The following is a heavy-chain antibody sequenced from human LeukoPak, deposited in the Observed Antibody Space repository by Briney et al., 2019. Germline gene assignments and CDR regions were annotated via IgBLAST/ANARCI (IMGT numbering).Heavy chain of an antibody. V-gene: IGHV3-7*01. CDR3: VRDGQQQLVGTSFDI. CDR1: GFSFNTYW. D-gene: IGHD6-13*01. J-gene: IGHJ3*02. Sequence: GGSLRLSCAVSGFSFNTYWMTWVRQAPGKGLEWVANIKQDGSEKYYVDSVKGRFTISRDNAKNSLYLQMNSLRAEDTAVYYCVRDGQQQLVGTSFDIWGQGTTVTVSS. CDR2: IKQDGSEK.